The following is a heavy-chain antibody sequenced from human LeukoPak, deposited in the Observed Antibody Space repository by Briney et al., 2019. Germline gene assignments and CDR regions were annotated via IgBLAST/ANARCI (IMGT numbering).Heavy chain of an antibody. CDR1: GGSISSGRFY. D-gene: IGHD6-13*01. CDR3: ARGGYSSSWYRGGAFDI. Sequence: SQTLSLTCTVSGGSISSGRFYWSWIRQPPGKGLEWIGYIYYSGSTNYNPSLKSRVTISVDTSKNQFSLKLSSVTAADTAVYYCARGGYSSSWYRGGAFDIWGQGTMVTVSS. J-gene: IGHJ3*02. V-gene: IGHV4-61*01. CDR2: IYYSGST.